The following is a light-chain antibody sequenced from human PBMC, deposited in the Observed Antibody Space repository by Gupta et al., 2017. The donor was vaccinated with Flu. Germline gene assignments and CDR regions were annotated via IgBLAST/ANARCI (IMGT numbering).Light chain of an antibody. CDR3: QQYNDVPFT. CDR1: HDINNY. J-gene: IGKJ2*01. Sequence: PSSLSASVGDRVTITCQASHDINNYLNWYQQKRGKPPKALIFDASNLEAGVSSRFSGSGSGTHFSFTIRDLQPEDFATYYCQQYNDVPFTFGQGTTLEIK. V-gene: IGKV1-33*01. CDR2: DAS.